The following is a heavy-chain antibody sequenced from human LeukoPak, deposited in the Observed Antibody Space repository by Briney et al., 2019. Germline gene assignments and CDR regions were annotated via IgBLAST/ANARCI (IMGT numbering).Heavy chain of an antibody. D-gene: IGHD2-2*01. V-gene: IGHV1-18*01. CDR3: AREPQVVPAAFFDY. CDR1: GYTFTSYG. J-gene: IGHJ4*02. Sequence: SVKVSCKASGYTFTSYGISWVRQAPGQGLEWMGWISAYNGNTKYAQKLQGRVTMTTDTSTSTAYMELRSLRSDDTAVYYCAREPQVVPAAFFDYWGQGTLVTVSS. CDR2: ISAYNGNT.